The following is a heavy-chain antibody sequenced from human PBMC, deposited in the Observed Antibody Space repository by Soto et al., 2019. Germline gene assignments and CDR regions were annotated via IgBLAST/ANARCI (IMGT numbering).Heavy chain of an antibody. CDR2: ISAYNGNT. CDR3: AVVGEYYYESSGYSQ. Sequence: QVQLLQSGAELKKPGASVKVSGKASGSTFTSYGISWVRQAPGQGREWMGWISAYNGNTTYAQQLQGRVTMTTDTSTSTDDMELRSLRSADTAVYYCAVVGEYYYESSGYSQWGHGALVPVSS. D-gene: IGHD3-22*01. CDR1: GSTFTSYG. J-gene: IGHJ4*01. V-gene: IGHV1-18*01.